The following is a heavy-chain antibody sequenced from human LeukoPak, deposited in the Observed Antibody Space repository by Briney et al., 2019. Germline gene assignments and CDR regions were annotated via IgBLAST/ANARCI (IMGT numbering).Heavy chain of an antibody. CDR2: IYHRVST. V-gene: IGHV4-38-2*01. CDR3: ARVIRHCSGGTCSNDYYYYMDV. CDR1: GYSISSGYY. Sequence: PSETLSLTCAVSGYSISSGYYWGWIRQPPGKGLEWIGNIYHRVSTYYNPSLKSRVTMSVDTSKNQFSLKLSSVTAADTAVYYCARVIRHCSGGTCSNDYYYYMDVWGKGTTVIVSS. J-gene: IGHJ6*03. D-gene: IGHD2-15*01.